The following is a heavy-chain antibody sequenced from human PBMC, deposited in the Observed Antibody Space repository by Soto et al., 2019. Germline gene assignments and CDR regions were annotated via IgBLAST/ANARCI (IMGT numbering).Heavy chain of an antibody. CDR2: ISYDGSNK. Sequence: LRLSCAASGFTFSSYAMHWVRQAPGKGLEWVAVISYDGSNKYYADSVKGRFTISRDNSKNTLYLQMNSLRSEDTAVYYCARGVRHSPFKGSPGPYYYYGMDVWCQGTTVTVSS. V-gene: IGHV3-30-3*01. CDR3: ARGVRHSPFKGSPGPYYYYGMDV. J-gene: IGHJ6*02. CDR1: GFTFSSYA. D-gene: IGHD2-15*01.